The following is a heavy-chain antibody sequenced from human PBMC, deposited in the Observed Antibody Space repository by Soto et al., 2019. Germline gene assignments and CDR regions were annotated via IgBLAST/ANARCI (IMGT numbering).Heavy chain of an antibody. J-gene: IGHJ6*02. D-gene: IGHD6-13*01. Sequence: ASVKFSCKASGYTFTSYAMHWVRQAPGQRLEWMGWINAGNGNTKYSQKFQGRVTITRDTSASTAYMELSSLRSEDTAVYYCASPLRSSLYYYGMDVWGQGTTVTVSS. CDR2: INAGNGNT. V-gene: IGHV1-3*01. CDR1: GYTFTSYA. CDR3: ASPLRSSLYYYGMDV.